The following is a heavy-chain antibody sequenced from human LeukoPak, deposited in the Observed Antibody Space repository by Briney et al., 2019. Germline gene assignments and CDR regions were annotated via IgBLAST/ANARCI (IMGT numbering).Heavy chain of an antibody. V-gene: IGHV3-20*04. CDR2: INWNGGST. Sequence: PGGSLRLSGAASGFTFDDYGMSWVRQAPGKGLEWVSGINWNGGSTGYADSVKGRFTISRDNAKNSLYLQMNSLRAEDTAVYYCARTPSDFLTVFYKNPGVFDYWGQGPLVTVSS. D-gene: IGHD3-9*01. CDR3: ARTPSDFLTVFYKNPGVFDY. CDR1: GFTFDDYG. J-gene: IGHJ4*02.